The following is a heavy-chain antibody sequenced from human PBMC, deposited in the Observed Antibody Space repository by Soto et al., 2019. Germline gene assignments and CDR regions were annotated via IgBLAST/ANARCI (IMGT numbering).Heavy chain of an antibody. V-gene: IGHV4-30-4*02. D-gene: IGHD3-10*01. CDR3: ARGGVFFFAAPTNPFDY. CDR2: IYYSGST. J-gene: IGHJ4*02. Sequence: SETLSLTCTVSGGSINSGDYYRSWIRQPPGKGLEWIGYIYYSGSTYYNPPLRSRVTISIDTSKNHFFLNLSSVTAADTAVYYCARGGVFFFAAPTNPFDYWGQGTLVTVSS. CDR1: GGSINSGDYY.